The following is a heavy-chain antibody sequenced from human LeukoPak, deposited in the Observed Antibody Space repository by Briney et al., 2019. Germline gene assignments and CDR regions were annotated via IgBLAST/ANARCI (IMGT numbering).Heavy chain of an antibody. Sequence: PGGSLRLSCPAYGFTFSSYGMHWVRQAPGKGLEWVAFIRYDGSNKYYADSVKGRFSISRDNSKNTLYLQMNSLRAEDTAVYYCAFAPYYYYHMDVWGKGTTVTVSS. CDR3: AFAPYYYYHMDV. CDR1: GFTFSSYG. J-gene: IGHJ6*03. CDR2: IRYDGSNK. V-gene: IGHV3-30*02.